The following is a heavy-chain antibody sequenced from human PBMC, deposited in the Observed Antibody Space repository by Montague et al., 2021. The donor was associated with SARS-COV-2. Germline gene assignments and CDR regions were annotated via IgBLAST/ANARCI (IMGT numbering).Heavy chain of an antibody. CDR2: MVYSGRN. CDR3: ARHDHTDFGNPNWFDP. V-gene: IGHV4-39*01. D-gene: IGHD5-18*01. Sequence: SETLSLTCTVSGDSINSDTAFWGWVRQSPGKGLERIGSMVYSGRNFYNGALRSRLTISVDTSKNQFSLELRAVTAADTGLYYCARHDHTDFGNPNWFDPWGQGTLVTVSS. J-gene: IGHJ5*02. CDR1: GDSINSDTAF.